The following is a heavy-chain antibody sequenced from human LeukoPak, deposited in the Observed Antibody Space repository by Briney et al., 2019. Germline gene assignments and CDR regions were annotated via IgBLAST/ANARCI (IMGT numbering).Heavy chain of an antibody. CDR2: FHHSGST. CDR1: GYSISSGFY. V-gene: IGHV4-38-2*02. Sequence: PSETLSLTCSVSGYSISSGFYWDWIRQPPGKGLEWIGSFHHSGSTPYNPSLKSRVTVSVDTSKNQFSLKLSSVTAADTAVYYCARERERPYGYFDYWGQGTLVTVSS. CDR3: ARERERPYGYFDY. J-gene: IGHJ4*02. D-gene: IGHD4-17*01.